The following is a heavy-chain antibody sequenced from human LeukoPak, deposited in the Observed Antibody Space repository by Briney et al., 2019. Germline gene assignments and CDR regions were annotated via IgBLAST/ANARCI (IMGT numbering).Heavy chain of an antibody. CDR3: ASTVVTPRPRYYYYYMDV. J-gene: IGHJ6*03. V-gene: IGHV4-4*07. D-gene: IGHD4-23*01. CDR1: GGSISSYY. Sequence: SETLSLTCTVSGGSISSYYWSWIRQPAGKGLEWIGRIYTSGSTNHNPSLKSRVTMSVDTSKNQFSLKLSSVTAADTAVYYCASTVVTPRPRYYYYYMDVWGKGTTVTVSS. CDR2: IYTSGST.